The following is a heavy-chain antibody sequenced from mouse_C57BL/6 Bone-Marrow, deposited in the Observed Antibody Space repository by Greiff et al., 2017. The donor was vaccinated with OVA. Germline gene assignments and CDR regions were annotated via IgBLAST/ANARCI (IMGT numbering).Heavy chain of an antibody. CDR3: ERTTMAPFDY. V-gene: IGHV1-4*01. J-gene: IGHJ2*01. CDR2: INPSSGYT. Sequence: QVQLQQSGAELARPGASVKMSCKASGYTFTSYTMHWVKQRPGQGLEWIGYINPSSGYTKYNQKFKDKATLTADKSSSTAYMQQSSLTSEDSADYYCERTTMAPFDYWGKGTTLTVSS. D-gene: IGHD2-1*01. CDR1: GYTFTSYT.